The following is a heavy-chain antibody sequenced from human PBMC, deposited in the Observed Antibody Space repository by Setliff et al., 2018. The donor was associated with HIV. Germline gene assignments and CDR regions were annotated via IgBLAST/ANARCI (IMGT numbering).Heavy chain of an antibody. CDR1: GYDFTAYA. Sequence: ASVKVSCKASGYDFTAYAISWVRQAPGQGLEWMGRIGGDNANIKFAQSFQGRVTMTTDKSTNIAYLELTSLRSDDTAVYYCARFSYGSVWPETDYWGQGTLVTVSS. D-gene: IGHD6-25*01. J-gene: IGHJ4*02. CDR3: ARFSYGSVWPETDY. CDR2: IGGDNANI. V-gene: IGHV1-18*01.